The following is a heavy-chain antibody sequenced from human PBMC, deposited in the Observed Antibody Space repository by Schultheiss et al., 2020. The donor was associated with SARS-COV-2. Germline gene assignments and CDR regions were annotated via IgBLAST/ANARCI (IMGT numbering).Heavy chain of an antibody. CDR2: IKDSGRTT. Sequence: SETLSLTCAVYGGPFNNYYWTWIRQPPTKGVEWIGEIKDSGRTTNYNPSLKSRVTISVDTSKNQFSLKLSSVTAADTAVYYCARVPLVRGVIIRESNYYYYMDVWGKGTTVTVSS. J-gene: IGHJ6*03. D-gene: IGHD3-10*01. V-gene: IGHV4-34*01. CDR1: GGPFNNYY. CDR3: ARVPLVRGVIIRESNYYYYMDV.